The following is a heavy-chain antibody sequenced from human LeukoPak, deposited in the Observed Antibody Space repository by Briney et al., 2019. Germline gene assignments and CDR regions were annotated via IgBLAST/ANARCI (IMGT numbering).Heavy chain of an antibody. CDR3: ARDLRISSWHYYYYYGMDV. D-gene: IGHD3-10*01. Sequence: GRSLRLSCAASGVTFSSYGMHWVRQAPGKGLEWVAVIWYDGSNKYYADSVKGRFTISRDNSKNTLYLQMNSLRAEDTAVYYCARDLRISSWHYYYYYGMDVWGQGTTVTVSS. CDR1: GVTFSSYG. V-gene: IGHV3-33*08. J-gene: IGHJ6*02. CDR2: IWYDGSNK.